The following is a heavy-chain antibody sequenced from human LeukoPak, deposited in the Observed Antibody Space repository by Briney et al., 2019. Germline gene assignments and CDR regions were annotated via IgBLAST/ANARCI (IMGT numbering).Heavy chain of an antibody. CDR3: ARESRAAVYGMDV. Sequence: GGSLRLSCAASGFTFSSYSMNWVRQAPEKGLEWVSYISSSSSTIYYADSVKGRFTISRDNAKNSLYLQMNSLRAEDTAVYYCARESRAAVYGMDVWGQGTTVTVSS. J-gene: IGHJ6*02. D-gene: IGHD6-19*01. CDR2: ISSSSSTI. CDR1: GFTFSSYS. V-gene: IGHV3-48*01.